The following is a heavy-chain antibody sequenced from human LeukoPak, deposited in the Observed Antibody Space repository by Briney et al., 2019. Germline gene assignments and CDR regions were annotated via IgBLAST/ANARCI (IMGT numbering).Heavy chain of an antibody. V-gene: IGHV3-30*02. CDR1: GFRFDTYG. CDR3: AKKGGNYDYFDY. J-gene: IGHJ4*02. CDR2: IRYDGSTT. Sequence: SGGSLRLSCAASGFRFDTYGMHWVRQAPGKGLEWVAYIRYDGSTTYYADSVRGRFTISRDNSKNTPYLEMNSLRAEDTAVFYCAKKGGNYDYFDYWGQANLVTVSS. D-gene: IGHD3-3*01.